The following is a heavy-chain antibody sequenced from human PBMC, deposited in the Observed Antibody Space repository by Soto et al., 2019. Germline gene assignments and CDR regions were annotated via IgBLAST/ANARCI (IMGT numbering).Heavy chain of an antibody. J-gene: IGHJ4*02. Sequence: PGGSLRLSCAASGFRFSDAWMTWVRQVPGRGLEWVGRIKSKLRDGETDYAAAVKGRFTISRDDSKSTLYLHMHSLTAEDTAVYYCCAGGTNYGSFDYWGQGALVTVSS. CDR3: CAGGTNYGSFDY. CDR1: GFRFSDAW. V-gene: IGHV3-15*01. D-gene: IGHD1-1*01. CDR2: IKSKLRDGET.